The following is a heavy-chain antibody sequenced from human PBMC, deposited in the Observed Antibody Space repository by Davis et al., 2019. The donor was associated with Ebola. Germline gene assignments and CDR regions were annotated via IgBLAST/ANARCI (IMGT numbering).Heavy chain of an antibody. CDR2: IRQDGSEK. CDR3: ARDRQLVPWFDP. CDR1: GFTFSSYW. V-gene: IGHV3-7*01. J-gene: IGHJ5*02. D-gene: IGHD6-6*01. Sequence: GESLKISCAASGFTFSSYWMSWVRQAPGKGLEWVANIRQDGSEKYYVDSVKGRFTISRDNSKNTLYLQMNSLRAEDTAVYYCARDRQLVPWFDPWGQGTLVTVSS.